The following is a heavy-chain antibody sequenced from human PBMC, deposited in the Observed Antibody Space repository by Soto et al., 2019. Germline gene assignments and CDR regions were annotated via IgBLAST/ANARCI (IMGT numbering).Heavy chain of an antibody. Sequence: SETLSLTCTVSGGSISSYYWSWIRQPPGKGLEWIGYIYYSGSTNYNPSLKSRVTISVDTSKNQFSLKLSSVTAADTAVYYGARLHGSGSYFSGMDVWGQGTTVTVSS. CDR2: IYYSGST. V-gene: IGHV4-59*01. J-gene: IGHJ6*02. CDR3: ARLHGSGSYFSGMDV. D-gene: IGHD3-10*01. CDR1: GGSISSYY.